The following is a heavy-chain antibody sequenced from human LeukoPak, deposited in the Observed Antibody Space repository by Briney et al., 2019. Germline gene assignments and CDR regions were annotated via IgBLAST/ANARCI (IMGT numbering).Heavy chain of an antibody. Sequence: SETLSLTCTVSGGSISTYYWSWIWQPPGKGLEWIGYIYYNGATDYNPSLKSRVTISVDTSKNEFSLKLSSVTAADTALYYCARRTVTNGWFRIDYWGQGSLVIVSS. V-gene: IGHV4-59*08. CDR1: GGSISTYY. D-gene: IGHD6-19*01. CDR2: IYYNGAT. J-gene: IGHJ4*02. CDR3: ARRTVTNGWFRIDY.